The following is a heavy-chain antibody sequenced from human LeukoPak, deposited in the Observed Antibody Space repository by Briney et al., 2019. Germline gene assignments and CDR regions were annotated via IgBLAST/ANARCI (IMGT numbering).Heavy chain of an antibody. CDR1: GYTFTSYD. J-gene: IGHJ6*02. Sequence: ASVNVSCKASGYTFTSYDINWVRQATGQGLEWMGWMNPNSGNTGYAQKFQGRVTMTRNTSISTAYMELSSLRSEDTAVYYCATRSGSSRYYYYGMDVWGQGTTVTVSS. CDR2: MNPNSGNT. V-gene: IGHV1-8*01. D-gene: IGHD3-10*01. CDR3: ATRSGSSRYYYYGMDV.